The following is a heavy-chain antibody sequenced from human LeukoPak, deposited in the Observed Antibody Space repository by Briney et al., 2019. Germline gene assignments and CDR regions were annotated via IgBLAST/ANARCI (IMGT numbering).Heavy chain of an antibody. J-gene: IGHJ5*02. Sequence: SQTLSLTCTVSGGSISSGSYYWSWIRQPAGKGLEWIGRIYTSGSTNYNPSLKSRVTIPVDTSKNQFSLKLSSVTAADTAVYYCARLGSSGWYVWFDPWGQGTLVTVSS. CDR1: GGSISSGSYY. V-gene: IGHV4-61*02. D-gene: IGHD6-19*01. CDR2: IYTSGST. CDR3: ARLGSSGWYVWFDP.